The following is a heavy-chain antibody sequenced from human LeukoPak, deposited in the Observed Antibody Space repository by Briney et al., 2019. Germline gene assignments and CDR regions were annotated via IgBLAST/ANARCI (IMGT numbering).Heavy chain of an antibody. Sequence: SETLSLTCTVSGGSISSSSYYWGWIRQPPGKGLEWIGSIYYSGSTSYNPSLKSRVTISVDTSKDQFSLKLNSVTAADTAVYYCARLAAKTVDYWGQGTLVTVSS. J-gene: IGHJ4*02. CDR1: GGSISSSSYY. CDR2: IYYSGST. V-gene: IGHV4-39*07. CDR3: ARLAAKTVDY. D-gene: IGHD2-15*01.